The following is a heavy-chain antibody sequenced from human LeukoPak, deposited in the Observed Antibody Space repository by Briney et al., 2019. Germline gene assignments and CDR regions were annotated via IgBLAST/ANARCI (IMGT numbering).Heavy chain of an antibody. CDR1: GYAFTSYD. D-gene: IGHD3-10*01. Sequence: ASVKVSCKASGYAFTSYDINWVRQATGQGLEWMGWMNPNSGNTGYAQKFQGRVTMTRNTSISTAYMELSSLRSEDTAVYYCARGRGLWFGEFHLIYWGQGTLVTVSS. CDR2: MNPNSGNT. J-gene: IGHJ4*02. V-gene: IGHV1-8*01. CDR3: ARGRGLWFGEFHLIY.